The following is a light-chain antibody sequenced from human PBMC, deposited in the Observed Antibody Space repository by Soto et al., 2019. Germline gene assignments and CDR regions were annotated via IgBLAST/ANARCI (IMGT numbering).Light chain of an antibody. CDR2: EVS. J-gene: IGLJ2*01. Sequence: QSALTQPASVSGSPGQSITISCTGTSSDVGSYNLVSWYQQHPGKAPKLMIYEVSKRPSGVSNRSSGSKSGNTASLTISGLQAEDEADYYCCSYAGSSTPHVVFGGGTKVTVL. V-gene: IGLV2-23*02. CDR3: CSYAGSSTPHVV. CDR1: SSDVGSYNL.